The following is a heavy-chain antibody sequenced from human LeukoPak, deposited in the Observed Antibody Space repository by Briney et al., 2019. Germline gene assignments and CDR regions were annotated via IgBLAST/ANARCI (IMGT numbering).Heavy chain of an antibody. CDR3: ARLGDCSGGSCYQKHDAFDI. CDR1: GGTFSSYA. J-gene: IGHJ3*02. V-gene: IGHV1-69*05. Sequence: ASVKVSCKASGGTFSSYAISWVRQAPGQGLEWMGRIIPIFGTANYAQKFQGRVTITTDESTSTAYMELSSLRSEDTAVYYCARLGDCSGGSCYQKHDAFDIWGQGTMVTVSS. D-gene: IGHD2-15*01. CDR2: IIPIFGTA.